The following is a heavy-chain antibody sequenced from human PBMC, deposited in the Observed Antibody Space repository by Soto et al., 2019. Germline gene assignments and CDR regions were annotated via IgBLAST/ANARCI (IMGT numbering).Heavy chain of an antibody. J-gene: IGHJ4*02. Sequence: PGGSLRLSCAASGLIFNNYAMSLVRQAPGKGLEWVSAISASGGATYYADSVKGRFTISRDNSKNTLYLQMNGLRAEDTALYYCTSRYYFDYWGQGTLVTVSS. CDR2: ISASGGAT. CDR1: GLIFNNYA. V-gene: IGHV3-23*01. CDR3: TSRYYFDY.